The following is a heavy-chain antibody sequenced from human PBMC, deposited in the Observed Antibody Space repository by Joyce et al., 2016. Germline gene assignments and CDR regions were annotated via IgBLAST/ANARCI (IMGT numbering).Heavy chain of an antibody. CDR3: ARGGISYYYAMDV. V-gene: IGHV3-21*01. D-gene: IGHD3-16*01. Sequence: QLVESGGGVVKPGGSLRLSCEASGSTFSTSSMSWFRQGPGKGVGWVAAISDTSYYIFPAETVRGRFTVSRDNAKKTLYLQMNSLRAEDSAVFYCARGGISYYYAMDVWGQGTTVTVSS. CDR1: GSTFSTSS. J-gene: IGHJ6*02. CDR2: ISDTSYYI.